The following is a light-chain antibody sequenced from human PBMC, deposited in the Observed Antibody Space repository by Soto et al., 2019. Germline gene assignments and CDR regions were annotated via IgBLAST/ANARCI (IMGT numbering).Light chain of an antibody. CDR1: GGSIASNY. CDR3: QSYDSSNRGV. Sequence: NFMLTQPHSVSESPGKTVTISCTRSGGSIASNYVQWYQQRPGSAPTTVIYEDNQRPSGVPDRFSGSIDSSSNSASLTISGLKTEDEADYYCQSYDSSNRGVFGGGTKLTVL. V-gene: IGLV6-57*04. J-gene: IGLJ2*01. CDR2: EDN.